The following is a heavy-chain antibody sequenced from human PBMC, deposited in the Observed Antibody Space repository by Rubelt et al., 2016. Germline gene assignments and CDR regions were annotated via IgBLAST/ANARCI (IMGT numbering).Heavy chain of an antibody. CDR1: GFTFTDHF. J-gene: IGHJ6*02. V-gene: IGHV3-7*03. D-gene: IGHD3-16*01. CDR2: IQQDGTEK. Sequence: EVQLVGSGGGLVQPGGSLRLSCAASGFTFTDHFMDWVRQAPGTGLEWVASIQQDGTEKYYVDSVKCRFTISRDNAKNSLYLHLNSRGAKGTALYNGAGGLAFNGMDVWGQGTTVTVAS. CDR3: AGGLAFNGMDV.